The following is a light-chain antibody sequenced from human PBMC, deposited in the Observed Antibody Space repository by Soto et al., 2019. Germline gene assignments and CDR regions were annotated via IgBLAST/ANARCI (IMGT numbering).Light chain of an antibody. Sequence: QSVLTQPASVSGCPGQSITISCTGTSSDVGGYNYVSWYQQHPGKAPKLMIYDVSNRPSGVSNRFSGSKSGNTASLTISGLQAEDEADYYCSSYTSSRVFGGGTKLTVL. J-gene: IGLJ3*02. CDR3: SSYTSSRV. CDR2: DVS. V-gene: IGLV2-14*01. CDR1: SSDVGGYNY.